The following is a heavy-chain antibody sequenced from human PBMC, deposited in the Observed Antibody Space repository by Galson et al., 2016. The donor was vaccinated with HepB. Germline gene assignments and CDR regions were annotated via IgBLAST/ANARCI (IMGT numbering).Heavy chain of an antibody. D-gene: IGHD3-22*01. CDR3: ARAGTEYYYDSSGYFGY. Sequence: SVKVSCKASGYNFTSYYIHWVRQAPGQGLEWMGIINPSDSSTSCAQKFEGRVTMTRDTSTTTVYMELSSLRSEDTAVYYGARAGTEYYYDSSGYFGYWGQGTLVTVSS. CDR2: INPSDSST. J-gene: IGHJ4*02. V-gene: IGHV1-46*01. CDR1: GYNFTSYY.